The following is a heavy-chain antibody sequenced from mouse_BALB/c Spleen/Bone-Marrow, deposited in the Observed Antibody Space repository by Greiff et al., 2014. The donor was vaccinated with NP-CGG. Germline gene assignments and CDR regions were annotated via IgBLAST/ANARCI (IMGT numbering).Heavy chain of an antibody. Sequence: VQLQQPGAELVKPGASVKLSCTASGFNIKDTYMHWVKQRPEQGLEWIGRIDPANGNTKYDPKFQGKATITADTSSNTAYLQLSSLTSEDTAVYYCATRFAYWGQGTLVTVSA. J-gene: IGHJ3*01. CDR1: GFNIKDTY. CDR2: IDPANGNT. CDR3: ATRFAY. V-gene: IGHV14-3*02.